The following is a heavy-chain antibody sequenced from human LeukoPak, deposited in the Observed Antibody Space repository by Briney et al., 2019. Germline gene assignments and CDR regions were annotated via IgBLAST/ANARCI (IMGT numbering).Heavy chain of an antibody. Sequence: SVKVSCKASGGTFSSYAISWARQAPGQGLEWMGRIIPIFGTANYAQKFQGRVTITTDESTSTAYMELSSLRSEDTAVYYCARGKYSGWSIFPDYWGQGTLVTVSS. D-gene: IGHD6-19*01. CDR3: ARGKYSGWSIFPDY. V-gene: IGHV1-69*05. CDR2: IIPIFGTA. J-gene: IGHJ4*02. CDR1: GGTFSSYA.